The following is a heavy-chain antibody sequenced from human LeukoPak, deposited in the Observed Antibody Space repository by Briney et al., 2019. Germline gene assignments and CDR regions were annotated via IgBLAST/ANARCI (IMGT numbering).Heavy chain of an antibody. J-gene: IGHJ4*02. D-gene: IGHD3-16*01. CDR2: IRSKAYGGTT. CDR1: GFTFGDYA. Sequence: GGSLRLSCTASGFTFGDYAMSWFRQAPGKGLEWVGFIRSKAYGGTTEYAASVKGRFTISRDDSKSIAYLQMNSLKTEHTAVYYCTREGSVGGVDYWGQGTLVTVSS. CDR3: TREGSVGGVDY. V-gene: IGHV3-49*03.